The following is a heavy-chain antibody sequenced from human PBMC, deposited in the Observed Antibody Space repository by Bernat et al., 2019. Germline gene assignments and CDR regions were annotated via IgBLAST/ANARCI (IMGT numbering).Heavy chain of an antibody. J-gene: IGHJ4*02. V-gene: IGHV3-11*06. Sequence: QVQLVESGGGLVKPGGSLRLPCAGSGFTFSDYYMTWIRQVPGRGLEWVSYISSSSSYTNYAVSVRGRFTISRDNAKNSLYLQMNSLRADDTAVYFCARRGNWNPLDYWGQGTLVTVSS. CDR3: ARRGNWNPLDY. CDR1: GFTFSDYY. D-gene: IGHD1-20*01. CDR2: ISSSSSYT.